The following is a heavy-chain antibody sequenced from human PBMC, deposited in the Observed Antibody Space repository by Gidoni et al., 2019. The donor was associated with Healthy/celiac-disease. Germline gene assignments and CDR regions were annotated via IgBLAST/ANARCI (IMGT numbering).Heavy chain of an antibody. CDR1: GFTFSSSG. Sequence: QVRLVESGGGVVQPGWSLRLSWAASGFTFSSSGRHWVRQAPGKGLEWVAVIWYDGSNKYYADSVKGRFTISRDNSKNTLYLQMNSLRAEDTAVYYCARARMVRGVIPYYGMDVWGQGTTVTVSS. CDR3: ARARMVRGVIPYYGMDV. CDR2: IWYDGSNK. J-gene: IGHJ6*02. V-gene: IGHV3-33*01. D-gene: IGHD3-10*01.